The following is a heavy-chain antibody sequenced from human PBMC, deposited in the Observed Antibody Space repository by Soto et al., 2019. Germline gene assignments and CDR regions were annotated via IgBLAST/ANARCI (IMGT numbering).Heavy chain of an antibody. V-gene: IGHV3-49*03. D-gene: IGHD3-9*01. CDR3: TRESELRYFDSVPQGYYYYYMDV. Sequence: GGSLRLSCTASGFTFGDYAMSWFRQAPGKGLEWIGFIRSKAYGGTTEYAASVKGRFTISRDDSKSIAYLQMNSLKTEDTAVYYCTRESELRYFDSVPQGYYYYYMDVWGKGTTVTVSS. CDR1: GFTFGDYA. CDR2: IRSKAYGGTT. J-gene: IGHJ6*03.